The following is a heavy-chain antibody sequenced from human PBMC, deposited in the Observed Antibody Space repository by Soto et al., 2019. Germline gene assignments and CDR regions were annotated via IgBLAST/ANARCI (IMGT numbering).Heavy chain of an antibody. CDR3: AKSNDYHWGSLFDY. J-gene: IGHJ4*02. D-gene: IGHD3-16*01. Sequence: EVQLLESGGGLVQPGGSLRLSCAASGFTFSSYAMSWVRQAPGMGLEYVSGISGSGGSTYYADSVKGRFTISRDNSKNTLYLQMNSLRAEDTAVYYCAKSNDYHWGSLFDYWGQGTLVTVSS. CDR2: ISGSGGST. CDR1: GFTFSSYA. V-gene: IGHV3-23*01.